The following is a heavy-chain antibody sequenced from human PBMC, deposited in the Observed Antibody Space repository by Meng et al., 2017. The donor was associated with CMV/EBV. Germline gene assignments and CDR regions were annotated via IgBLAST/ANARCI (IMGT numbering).Heavy chain of an antibody. D-gene: IGHD3-16*02. J-gene: IGHJ4*02. V-gene: IGHV1-69*01. Sequence: LGNCGAGVKKPGSWVKGSCRASGGTFRSYAISWVRQAPGQGLEWMGGIIPIFGTANYAQKFQGRVTITADESTSTAYMELSSLRSEDTAVYYCARQLRLGELSPFDYWGQGTLVTVSS. CDR2: IIPIFGTA. CDR3: ARQLRLGELSPFDY. CDR1: GGTFRSYA.